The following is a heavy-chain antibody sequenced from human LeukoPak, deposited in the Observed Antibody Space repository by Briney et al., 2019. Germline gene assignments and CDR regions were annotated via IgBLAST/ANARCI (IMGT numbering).Heavy chain of an antibody. D-gene: IGHD6-6*01. Sequence: ASVKVSCKASGYTFTGYYMHWVRQAPGQGFEWMEWINPNTGGTNYAQKFQGRVTMTRDTSISTAYMELSGLRSDDTAVYYCASYPRYSSSPPFDYWGQGTLVTVSS. CDR1: GYTFTGYY. CDR2: INPNTGGT. V-gene: IGHV1-2*02. J-gene: IGHJ4*02. CDR3: ASYPRYSSSPPFDY.